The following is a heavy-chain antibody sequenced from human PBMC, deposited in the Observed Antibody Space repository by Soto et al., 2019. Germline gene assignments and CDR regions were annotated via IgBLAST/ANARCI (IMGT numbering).Heavy chain of an antibody. V-gene: IGHV1-69*04. CDR1: GGTFSSYT. CDR2: IIPILGIA. Sequence: GASVKVSCKASGGTFSSYTISWVRQAPGQGLEWMGRIIPILGIANYAQKFQGRVTITADKSTSTAYMELSSLRSEDTAVYYCARDLLYYYDSSGSLAFDYWGQGTQVTVSS. J-gene: IGHJ4*02. CDR3: ARDLLYYYDSSGSLAFDY. D-gene: IGHD3-22*01.